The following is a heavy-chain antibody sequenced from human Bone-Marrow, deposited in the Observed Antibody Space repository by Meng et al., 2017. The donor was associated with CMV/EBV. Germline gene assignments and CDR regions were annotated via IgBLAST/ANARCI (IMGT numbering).Heavy chain of an antibody. CDR3: ARDRPDSSSWYWFDP. D-gene: IGHD6-13*01. J-gene: IGHJ5*02. CDR1: GYTFSSYT. V-gene: IGHV1-69*04. Sequence: SVKVSCKASGYTFSSYTISWVRQAPGQGLEWMGRIIPILGIANYAQKFQGRVTITADKSTSTAYMELSSLRSEDTAVYYCARDRPDSSSWYWFDPWGQGTLVTVSS. CDR2: IIPILGIA.